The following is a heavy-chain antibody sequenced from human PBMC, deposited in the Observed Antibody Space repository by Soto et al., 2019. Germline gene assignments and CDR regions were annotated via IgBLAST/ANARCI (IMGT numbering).Heavy chain of an antibody. CDR1: GFTFSSYS. CDR2: ITSSGTTV. V-gene: IGHV3-48*02. CDR3: ASCSSNWAYYFEF. J-gene: IGHJ4*02. Sequence: EVHLVESGGGLVQPGGSLRLSCAASGFTFSSYSLNWVRQAPGQGLEWVSYITSSGTTVYYADSVRGRFTISRVNAKNSLYLQMISRRHDDAAVYYCASCSSNWAYYFEFWGQGTLVTVSS. D-gene: IGHD6-13*01.